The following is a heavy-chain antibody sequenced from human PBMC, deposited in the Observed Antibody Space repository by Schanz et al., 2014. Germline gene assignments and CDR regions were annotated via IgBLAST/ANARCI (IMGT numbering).Heavy chain of an antibody. D-gene: IGHD3-10*01. Sequence: QVQLQESGPGLLKPSETLSLTCTVSGGSIRSYFWSWIRQPPGKGLEWIGYIYYSGSSDYNPSLKSRVTISVDTYKSQCSVKLSSVSVADAAVYFCARGGDGSEGYGEGDYWGQGTLVTVSS. V-gene: IGHV4-59*01. CDR3: ARGGDGSEGYGEGDY. CDR1: GGSIRSYF. J-gene: IGHJ4*02. CDR2: IYYSGSS.